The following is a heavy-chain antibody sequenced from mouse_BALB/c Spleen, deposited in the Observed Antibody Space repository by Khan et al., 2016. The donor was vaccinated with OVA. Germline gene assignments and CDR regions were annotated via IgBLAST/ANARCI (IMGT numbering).Heavy chain of an antibody. CDR1: GYSITSDYA. CDR3: ARWFAY. V-gene: IGHV3-2*02. CDR2: ITYSGST. J-gene: IGHJ3*01. Sequence: QLEESGPGLVKPSQSLSLTCTVTGYSITSDYAWNWIRQFPENKLEWMGYITYSGSTSYIPSLKGRISITRDTSKNQFFLQLNSVTTEDTATYYCARWFAYWGQGTLVTVSA.